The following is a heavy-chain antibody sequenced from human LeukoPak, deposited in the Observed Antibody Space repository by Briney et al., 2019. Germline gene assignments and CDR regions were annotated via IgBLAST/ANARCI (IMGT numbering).Heavy chain of an antibody. J-gene: IGHJ3*02. CDR3: AGGRSSSWYGDAFDI. V-gene: IGHV4-61*02. CDR2: IYTSGST. D-gene: IGHD6-13*01. Sequence: SETLSLTCTASGGSISSGGYYWSWFRQPAGRGLEWLGRIYTSGSTNYNPSLKSRVTISVDTSKNQFSLKLSSVTAADTAVYYCAGGRSSSWYGDAFDIWGQGTMVTVSS. CDR1: GGSISSGGYY.